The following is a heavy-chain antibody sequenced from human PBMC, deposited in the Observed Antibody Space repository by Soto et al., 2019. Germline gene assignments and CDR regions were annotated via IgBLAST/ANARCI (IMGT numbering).Heavy chain of an antibody. D-gene: IGHD3-16*02. CDR1: GFTFSSYS. CDR2: ISSSSSTI. CDR3: AKDHINTFGGVIVIPYFDY. J-gene: IGHJ4*02. Sequence: PGGSLRLSCAASGFTFSSYSMNWVRQAPGKGLEWVSYISSSSSTIYYADSVKGRFTISRDNAKNSLYLQMNSLRDEDTAVYYCAKDHINTFGGVIVIPYFDYWGQGTLVTVSS. V-gene: IGHV3-48*02.